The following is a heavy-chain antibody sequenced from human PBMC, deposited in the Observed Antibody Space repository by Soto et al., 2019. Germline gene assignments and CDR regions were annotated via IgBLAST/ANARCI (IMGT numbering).Heavy chain of an antibody. Sequence: EVQLLESGGGLVQTGGSLRLSCAASGFNFSSYAMSWVRQAPGKGLEWVSAISNSGGSTYYAGSVKGRFTISRDNSKNTLYLQMNSRRAEDTAVYYWAKGGGGWPFDIWGQGTMVTVSS. CDR1: GFNFSSYA. CDR3: AKGGGGWPFDI. V-gene: IGHV3-23*01. D-gene: IGHD6-19*01. CDR2: ISNSGGST. J-gene: IGHJ3*02.